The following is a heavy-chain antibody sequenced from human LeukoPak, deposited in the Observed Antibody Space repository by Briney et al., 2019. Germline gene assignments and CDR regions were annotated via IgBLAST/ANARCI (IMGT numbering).Heavy chain of an antibody. CDR1: GGSISSFY. D-gene: IGHD6-13*01. V-gene: IGHV4-59*01. Sequence: SETLSLTCTVSGGSISSFYWSWIRQPPGKGLEWIGCIYYSGNTNYNPSLKSRVTISVDTSKNQFSLKLSSVTAADTAVYYCARSPPIAAAGDNWFDPWGQGTLVTVSS. J-gene: IGHJ5*02. CDR3: ARSPPIAAAGDNWFDP. CDR2: IYYSGNT.